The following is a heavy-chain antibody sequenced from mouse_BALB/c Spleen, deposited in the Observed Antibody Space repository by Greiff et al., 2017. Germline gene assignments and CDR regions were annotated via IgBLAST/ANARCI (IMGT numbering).Heavy chain of an antibody. Sequence: EVKLVESGPELVKPGASVKMSCKASGYTFTSYVMHWVKQKPGQGLEWIGYINPYNDGTKYNEKFKGKATLTSDKSSSTAYMELSSLTSEDSAVYYCAREGLMISYAMDYWGQGTSVTVSS. CDR2: INPYNDGT. D-gene: IGHD2-4*01. CDR1: GYTFTSYV. J-gene: IGHJ4*01. CDR3: AREGLMISYAMDY. V-gene: IGHV1-14*01.